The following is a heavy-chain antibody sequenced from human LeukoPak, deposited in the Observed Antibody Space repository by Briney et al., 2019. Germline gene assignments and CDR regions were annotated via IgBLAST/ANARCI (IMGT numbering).Heavy chain of an antibody. D-gene: IGHD2-15*01. CDR1: GGSIRYYY. V-gene: IGHV4-59*01. Sequence: SETLSLTCTVSGGSIRYYYWSWIRQSPGKGLEWIGYIYYNGTTNYNPSLKSRVTISVDMSKNQFSLKMSSVTAADTAVYYCARKGGLFDYWGQGRLVAVSS. CDR3: ARKGGLFDY. CDR2: IYYNGTT. J-gene: IGHJ4*02.